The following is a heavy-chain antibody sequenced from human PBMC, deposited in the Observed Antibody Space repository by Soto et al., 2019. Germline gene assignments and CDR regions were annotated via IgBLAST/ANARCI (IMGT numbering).Heavy chain of an antibody. J-gene: IGHJ5*02. Sequence: GGSLRLSCAASGFTFSRYSMNWVRQAPGKGLEWISYITSSSSTIYYADSVEGRFTISRDNAKNSLYLQMNSLRDEDTAMYYCARDNGMAGSFDPWGQGTLVTVSS. V-gene: IGHV3-48*02. CDR2: ITSSSSTI. CDR3: ARDNGMAGSFDP. D-gene: IGHD2-8*01. CDR1: GFTFSRYS.